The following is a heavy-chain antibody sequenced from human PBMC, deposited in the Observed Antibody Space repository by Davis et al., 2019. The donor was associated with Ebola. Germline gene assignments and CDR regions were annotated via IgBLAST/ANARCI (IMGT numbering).Heavy chain of an antibody. CDR3: ARGVAAAGDSYYFDY. Sequence: SVKVSCKASGGTFSSYAISWVRQAPGQGLEWMGRIIPILGIANYAQKFQGRVTITADKSTSTAYMELSSLRSEDTAVYYCARGVAAAGDSYYFDYWGQGTLVTVSS. CDR2: IIPILGIA. V-gene: IGHV1-69*04. D-gene: IGHD6-13*01. J-gene: IGHJ4*02. CDR1: GGTFSSYA.